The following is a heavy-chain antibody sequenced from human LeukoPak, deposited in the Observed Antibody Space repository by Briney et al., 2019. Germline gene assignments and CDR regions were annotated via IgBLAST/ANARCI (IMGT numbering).Heavy chain of an antibody. CDR3: ASGETRFDY. CDR2: ISSSGSII. Sequence: GGSLRLSCAASGFTFSSYWMSWIRQAPGKGLEWVSQISSSGSIIYYTDSVKGRFTISRDNAKNSLYLQMNSLRAEDTAVYYCASGETRFDYWGQGTLVTVSS. V-gene: IGHV3-11*01. J-gene: IGHJ4*02. CDR1: GFTFSSYW. D-gene: IGHD4-17*01.